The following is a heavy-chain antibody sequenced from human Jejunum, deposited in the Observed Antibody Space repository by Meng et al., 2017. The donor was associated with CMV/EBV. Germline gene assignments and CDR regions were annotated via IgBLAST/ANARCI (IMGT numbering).Heavy chain of an antibody. V-gene: IGHV3-11*01. Sequence: SCAASGVTFIDFYMSWIRQAPGKGLEWVSYISPSSGTIYYADSVKGRFTVSRDNAKHSAYLQMNNLRVDDTAVYYCARGAPYDSSSDWGQGTLVTVSS. D-gene: IGHD6-6*01. J-gene: IGHJ4*02. CDR1: GVTFIDFY. CDR2: ISPSSGTI. CDR3: ARGAPYDSSSD.